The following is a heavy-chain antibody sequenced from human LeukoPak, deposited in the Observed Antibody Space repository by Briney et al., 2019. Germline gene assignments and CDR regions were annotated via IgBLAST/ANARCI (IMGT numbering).Heavy chain of an antibody. V-gene: IGHV3-23*01. J-gene: IGHJ4*02. CDR3: AKGLDSSGYSKYYFDS. Sequence: GGSLRLSCAASGFTFSSYAISWVRQAPGKGLERVSTISGSGGGTYYADSVKGRFTISRDNSQNTLSLQMNSLRAEDTAVYYCAKGLDSSGYSKYYFDSWGQGTLVTVSA. D-gene: IGHD3-22*01. CDR2: ISGSGGGT. CDR1: GFTFSSYA.